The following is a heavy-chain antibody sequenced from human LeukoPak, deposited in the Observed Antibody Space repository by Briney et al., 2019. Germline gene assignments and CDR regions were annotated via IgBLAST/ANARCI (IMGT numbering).Heavy chain of an antibody. CDR2: IIPILGIA. D-gene: IGHD1-1*01. CDR1: GGTFSSYA. V-gene: IGHV1-69*04. Sequence: SVKVSFKASGGTFSSYAISWVRQAPGQGLEWMGRIIPILGIANYAQKFQGRVTITADKSTSTAYMELSSLRSEDTAVYYCARDNSGLVMNWNDGGDPWGQGTLVTVSS. J-gene: IGHJ5*02. CDR3: ARDNSGLVMNWNDGGDP.